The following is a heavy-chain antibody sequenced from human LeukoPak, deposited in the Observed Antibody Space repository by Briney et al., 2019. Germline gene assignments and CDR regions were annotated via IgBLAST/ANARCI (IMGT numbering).Heavy chain of an antibody. CDR2: INPYSGDT. Sequence: GASVKVSCKASGYTFTDYYIHWVRQAPAQGLEWVGWINPYSGDTHYAQNFQGRVTMARDTSISTAYMELSSLRSEDTAVYYCARAPLYLRTIFDPMDVWGKGTTVTVSS. V-gene: IGHV1-2*02. D-gene: IGHD3-3*01. J-gene: IGHJ6*03. CDR3: ARAPLYLRTIFDPMDV. CDR1: GYTFTDYY.